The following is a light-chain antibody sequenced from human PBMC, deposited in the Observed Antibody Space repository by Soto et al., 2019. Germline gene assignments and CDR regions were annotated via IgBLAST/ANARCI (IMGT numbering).Light chain of an antibody. CDR3: AAWDDSLNAWV. Sequence: QSVLTQPPSASGTPGQRVTISCSGSSSNIGSNTVNWYQQLPGTAPKLLIYSNNQRPSGVPHRFSGSKSGTSASLAISGLQSEDEADYYCAAWDDSLNAWVFGGGTKLTV. J-gene: IGLJ3*02. CDR2: SNN. V-gene: IGLV1-44*01. CDR1: SSNIGSNT.